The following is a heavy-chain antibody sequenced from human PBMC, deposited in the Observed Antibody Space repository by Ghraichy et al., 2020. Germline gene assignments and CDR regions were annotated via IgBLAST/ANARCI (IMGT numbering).Heavy chain of an antibody. Sequence: GGSLRLSCAGSGFTFSSYAMTWVRQAPGKGLEWVSAISGSGVSAYYADSVKGRFTISRDNSKNTLYLQRNSLRAEDTAVYYCAKAMDPMGYGMDVWGQGTTVTVSS. J-gene: IGHJ6*02. D-gene: IGHD3-10*01. V-gene: IGHV3-23*01. CDR3: AKAMDPMGYGMDV. CDR1: GFTFSSYA. CDR2: ISGSGVSA.